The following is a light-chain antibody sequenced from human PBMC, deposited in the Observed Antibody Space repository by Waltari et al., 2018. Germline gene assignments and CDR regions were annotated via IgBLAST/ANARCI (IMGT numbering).Light chain of an antibody. CDR3: QQRSNWPRT. CDR1: QSVRSY. CDR2: SAS. Sequence: EIVLTQSPATLSLSPGERATLSCRASQSVRSYLAWYQQMPGQAPSLLIHSASNRATGIPARFSGSGSGTDFTLTISSLEPEDFAVYYCQQRSNWPRTFGQGTKVEIK. V-gene: IGKV3-11*01. J-gene: IGKJ1*01.